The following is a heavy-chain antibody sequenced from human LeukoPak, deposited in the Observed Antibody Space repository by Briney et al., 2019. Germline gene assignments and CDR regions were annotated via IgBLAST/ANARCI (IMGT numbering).Heavy chain of an antibody. CDR1: GYSISSGYY. CDR2: IYHSGST. CDR3: AREWTSGDGSGYPYYFDY. V-gene: IGHV4-38-2*02. Sequence: KPSETLSLTCAVSGYSISSGYYWGWIRQPPGKGLEWIGSIYHSGSTYYNPSLKSRVTISVDTSKNQFSLKLSSVTAADTAVYYCAREWTSGDGSGYPYYFDYWGPGTLVTVSS. J-gene: IGHJ4*02. D-gene: IGHD3-22*01.